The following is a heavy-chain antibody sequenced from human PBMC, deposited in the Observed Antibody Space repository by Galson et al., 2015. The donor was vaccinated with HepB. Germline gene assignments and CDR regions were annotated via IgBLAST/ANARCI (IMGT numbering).Heavy chain of an antibody. CDR2: ISYDGSNK. V-gene: IGHV3-30*04. D-gene: IGHD2-2*01. J-gene: IGHJ6*02. CDR3: ARDRESVVVPAPDYGMDV. CDR1: GFTFSSYA. Sequence: SLRLSCAASGFTFSSYAMHWVRQAPGKGLEWVAVISYDGSNKYYADSVKGRFTISRDNSKNTLYLQMNSLRAEVTAVYYCARDRESVVVPAPDYGMDVWGQGTTVTVSS.